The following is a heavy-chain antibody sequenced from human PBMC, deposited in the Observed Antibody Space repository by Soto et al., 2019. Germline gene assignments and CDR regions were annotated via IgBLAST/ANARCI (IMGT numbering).Heavy chain of an antibody. J-gene: IGHJ4*02. V-gene: IGHV4-34*01. CDR3: AREGYCSGGSCYSRTLDY. Sequence: QVQLQQWGAGLLKPSETLSLTCAVYGGSFSGYYWSWIRQPPGKGLELLGEINHSGSTNYNPSLMSRVTISVDTSKNQFSLQRRSVTAADTAVYYCAREGYCSGGSCYSRTLDYWGQGTLVTVSS. D-gene: IGHD2-15*01. CDR1: GGSFSGYY. CDR2: INHSGST.